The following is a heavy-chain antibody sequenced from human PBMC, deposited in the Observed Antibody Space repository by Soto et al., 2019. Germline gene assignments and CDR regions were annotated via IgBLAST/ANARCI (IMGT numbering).Heavy chain of an antibody. V-gene: IGHV4-39*01. J-gene: IGHJ5*02. D-gene: IGHD3-3*01. Sequence: ASETLSLTCTVSGGSITSSNYYWGWIRQPPGKGLEWIGNVYYNGFTYYNPSLKSRVTISVDTSKNHFSLKLTSVTAADTAVYYCARQDDFWSGSNWFDPWGQGTLVTVSS. CDR1: GGSITSSNYY. CDR3: ARQDDFWSGSNWFDP. CDR2: VYYNGFT.